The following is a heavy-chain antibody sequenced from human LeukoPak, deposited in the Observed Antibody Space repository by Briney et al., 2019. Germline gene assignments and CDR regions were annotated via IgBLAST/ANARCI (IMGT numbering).Heavy chain of an antibody. CDR3: ARDSPITGTYLWFFDY. D-gene: IGHD5/OR15-5a*01. J-gene: IGHJ4*02. V-gene: IGHV3-30*02. Sequence: PGGSLRLSCAASGFPFRSYGMHWARQAPGKGLEWGAFIRYDGNNKYYADFVKGRFTIPRDNSKNTLFLQMNSLRAEDTAIYYCARDSPITGTYLWFFDYWGQGALVTVSS. CDR1: GFPFRSYG. CDR2: IRYDGNNK.